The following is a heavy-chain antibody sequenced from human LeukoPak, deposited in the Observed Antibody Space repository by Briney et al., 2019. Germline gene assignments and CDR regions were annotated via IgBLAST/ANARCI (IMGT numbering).Heavy chain of an antibody. V-gene: IGHV4-59*11. Sequence: SETLSLTCAVSDDSFSSHYWTWIRQPPGKGLEWIGYISYIGSTNYNPFLKSRVTISIDTSRNQFSLRLSSVTAADTAVYYCARDLVTVTKGFDIWGQGTMVSVSS. J-gene: IGHJ3*02. CDR3: ARDLVTVTKGFDI. CDR1: DDSFSSHY. D-gene: IGHD4-17*01. CDR2: ISYIGST.